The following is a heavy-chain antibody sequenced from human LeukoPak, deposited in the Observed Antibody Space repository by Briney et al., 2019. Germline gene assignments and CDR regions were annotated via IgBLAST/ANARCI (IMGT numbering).Heavy chain of an antibody. CDR2: INPKSGVT. CDR1: AYTLSGYY. J-gene: IGHJ4*02. Sequence: GASVKVSCKASAYTLSGYYMHWLRQAPGQGLEWMGWINPKSGVTNYAQKFQGRVTMTWDTSINTTSMELSRLRSDDTAVYYGAKRIAVAGSTVYYFDYWGQGTLVTVSS. V-gene: IGHV1-2*02. CDR3: AKRIAVAGSTVYYFDY. D-gene: IGHD6-19*01.